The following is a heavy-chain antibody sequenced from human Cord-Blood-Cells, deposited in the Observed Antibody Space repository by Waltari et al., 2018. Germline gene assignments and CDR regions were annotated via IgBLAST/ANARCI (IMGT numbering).Heavy chain of an antibody. J-gene: IGHJ4*02. CDR3: ARGFTLFSSSWYY. Sequence: QVQLQESGPGLVKPSETLSLTCAVSGYSISSGYYWGWIRQPPGKGLEWIGSIYHSGSTYYSPSLKSRVTISVDTSKNQFALKLSSVTAADTAVYYCARGFTLFSSSWYYWGQGTLVTVSS. V-gene: IGHV4-38-2*01. CDR1: GYSISSGYY. CDR2: IYHSGST. D-gene: IGHD6-13*01.